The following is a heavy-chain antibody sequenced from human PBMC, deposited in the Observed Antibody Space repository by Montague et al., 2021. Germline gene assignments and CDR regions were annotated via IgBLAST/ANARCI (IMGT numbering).Heavy chain of an antibody. CDR2: TYYRCKWYN. CDR1: GDSVSSNEDT. V-gene: IGHV6-1*01. Sequence: CAISGDSVSSNEDTWDWRRQSPLRGLEGLGRTYYRCKWYNEYAISVKSRITVNPDTSKNQFSLLLNSVTPEDTAVYYCARGWQKRFDPWGQGTLVTVSS. J-gene: IGHJ5*02. D-gene: IGHD5-24*01. CDR3: ARGWQKRFDP.